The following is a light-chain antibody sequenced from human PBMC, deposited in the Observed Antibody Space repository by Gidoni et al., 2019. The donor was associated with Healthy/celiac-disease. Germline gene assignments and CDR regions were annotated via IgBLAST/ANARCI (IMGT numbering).Light chain of an antibody. CDR3: QVWDSSSDSVV. Sequence: SYVRTQPPSVSVAPGQTARSTCGGNNIGSKSVHWYQQKPGQAPVLVVYDDSDRPSGSPERFSGSNSGNTATLTISRVEAGDEADYYCQVWDSSSDSVVFGGGTKLTVL. CDR2: DDS. CDR1: NIGSKS. J-gene: IGLJ2*01. V-gene: IGLV3-21*02.